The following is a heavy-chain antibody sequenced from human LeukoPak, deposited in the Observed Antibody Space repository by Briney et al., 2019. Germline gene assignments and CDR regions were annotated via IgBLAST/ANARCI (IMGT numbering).Heavy chain of an antibody. J-gene: IGHJ4*02. Sequence: PGGSLRLSCAASGFTFSSYAMSWVRQAPGKGLEWVSAISGSGGSTYYADSVKGRFTISRDNSKNTLYLQMNSLRAEDTAVYYCAEAVYQSVAAGVDYWGQGTLVTVSS. CDR3: AEAVYQSVAAGVDY. CDR1: GFTFSSYA. D-gene: IGHD6-19*01. V-gene: IGHV3-23*01. CDR2: ISGSGGST.